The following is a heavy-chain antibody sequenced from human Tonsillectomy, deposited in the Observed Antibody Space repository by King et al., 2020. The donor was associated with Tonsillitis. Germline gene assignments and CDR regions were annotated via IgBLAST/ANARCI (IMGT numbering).Heavy chain of an antibody. V-gene: IGHV3-15*01. CDR3: TTGTHSYPYSYEVDV. Sequence: DVQLVESGGSLVKPGGSLRLSCAASGFTFSDAWMNWVRQAPGKGLEWVGRIKTKSDGGTTDYAAPVKGRFTISRDDSTTTLYLQMNSLKTEDTAVYYCTTGTHSYPYSYEVDVWGQGTTVTVSS. J-gene: IGHJ6*02. D-gene: IGHD6-6*01. CDR2: IKTKSDGGTT. CDR1: GFTFSDAW.